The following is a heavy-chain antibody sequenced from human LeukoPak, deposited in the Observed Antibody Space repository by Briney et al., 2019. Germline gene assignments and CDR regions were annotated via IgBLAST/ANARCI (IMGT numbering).Heavy chain of an antibody. V-gene: IGHV7-4-1*02. CDR1: GYSFSTYP. CDR2: INTNTGNP. D-gene: IGHD2-15*01. CDR3: AGGLGYCCGYSCYPDY. J-gene: IGHJ4*02. Sequence: ASVKVSCKTSGYSFSTYPMNWVRQAPGQGLEWMGWINTNTGNPTYAQVFTGRFVFSLDASVSTAYLQISSLKAEDTAVYYCAGGLGYCCGYSCYPDYWGQGTLVTVSS.